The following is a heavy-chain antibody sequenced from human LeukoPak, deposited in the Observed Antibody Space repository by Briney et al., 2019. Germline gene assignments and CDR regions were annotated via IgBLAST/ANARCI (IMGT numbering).Heavy chain of an antibody. CDR3: ARDYFGSIAARPAMGY. Sequence: ASVKVSCKASGYTFTGYYMHWVRQAPGQGLEWMGWINPNSGGTNYAQKFQGRVTMTRDTSISTAYMELSRLRSDDTAVYYCARDYFGSIAARPAMGYWGQGTLVTASS. V-gene: IGHV1-2*02. CDR2: INPNSGGT. CDR1: GYTFTGYY. J-gene: IGHJ4*02. D-gene: IGHD6-6*01.